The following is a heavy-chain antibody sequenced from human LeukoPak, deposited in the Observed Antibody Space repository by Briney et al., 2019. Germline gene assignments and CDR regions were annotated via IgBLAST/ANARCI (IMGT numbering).Heavy chain of an antibody. CDR2: IKQDGSDK. J-gene: IGHJ4*02. CDR3: ARGGPQHCSSTSCLSHLFDY. CDR1: GFPFSSYW. Sequence: GGYLRLYCDAPGFPFSSYWMSWVRQAPGQGVEWVANIKQDGSDKYYVDSVKGRFTISRDNAKNSLYLQMNSLRAEDTAVYYCARGGPQHCSSTSCLSHLFDYWGQGTLVTVSS. V-gene: IGHV3-7*01. D-gene: IGHD2-2*01.